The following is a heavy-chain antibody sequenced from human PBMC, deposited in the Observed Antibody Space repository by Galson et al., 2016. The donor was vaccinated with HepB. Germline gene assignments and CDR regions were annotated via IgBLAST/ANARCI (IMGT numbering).Heavy chain of an antibody. J-gene: IGHJ4*02. CDR1: GFTFNYYG. CDR3: ERGAGGYAPHFDY. CDR2: ISSHNSNI. V-gene: IGHV3-21*01. D-gene: IGHD5-12*01. Sequence: SLRLSCAASGFTFNYYGVIWVRQAPGKGLEWVSFISSHNSNISYADSVNGRFTISRDNAYNSLYLQMNSLRVEDTAVYYCERGAGGYAPHFDYWGQGTLVTVSS.